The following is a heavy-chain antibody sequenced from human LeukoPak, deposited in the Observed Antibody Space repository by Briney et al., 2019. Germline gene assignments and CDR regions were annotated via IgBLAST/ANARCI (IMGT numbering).Heavy chain of an antibody. V-gene: IGHV1-8*03. CDR2: MNPNSGNT. CDR3: ARTNYDFWSGFHLPFDY. Sequence: GASVKVSCKASGYTFTSYDISWVRQATGQGLEWMGWMNPNSGNTGYAQKFQGRVTITRNTSISTAYMELSSLRSEDTAVYYCARTNYDFWSGFHLPFDYWGQGTLVTVSS. CDR1: GYTFTSYD. D-gene: IGHD3-3*01. J-gene: IGHJ4*02.